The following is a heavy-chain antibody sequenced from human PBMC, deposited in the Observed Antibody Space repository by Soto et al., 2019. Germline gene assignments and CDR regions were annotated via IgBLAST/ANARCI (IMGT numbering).Heavy chain of an antibody. D-gene: IGHD1-26*01. Sequence: SETLSLTCTVSDASVWSDSYFWTWIRQPPGKGLEWIAYISHPGDTNYNPSLTSRVTISIDTSRNQFSLTVTSVTAADTAVYFCARIVVGVTVDLWGQGSLVTVSS. V-gene: IGHV4-61*01. CDR2: ISHPGDT. CDR3: ARIVVGVTVDL. CDR1: DASVWSDSYF. J-gene: IGHJ4*02.